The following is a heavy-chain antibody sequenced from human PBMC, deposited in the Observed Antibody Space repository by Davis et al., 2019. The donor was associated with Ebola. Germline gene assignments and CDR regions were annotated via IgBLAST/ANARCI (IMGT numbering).Heavy chain of an antibody. J-gene: IGHJ4*02. D-gene: IGHD1-26*01. CDR2: IDWDDDK. Sequence: SGPTLVKPTQTLTLTCTFSGFSLRTSGMCVSWIRQPPGKALEWLALIDWDDDKYYSTSLKTRLTISKDTSKNQVVLTMTNMDPVDTATYYCARIWHSGSAYYFDYWGQGTLVTVSS. CDR3: ARIWHSGSAYYFDY. CDR1: GFSLRTSGMC. V-gene: IGHV2-70*01.